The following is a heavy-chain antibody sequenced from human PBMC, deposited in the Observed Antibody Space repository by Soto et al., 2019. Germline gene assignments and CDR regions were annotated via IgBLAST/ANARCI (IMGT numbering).Heavy chain of an antibody. Sequence: EVQLVESGGGLVQPGGSLRLSCAASEFTFSSYALNWVRQAPGKGLEWVSSISGGGTYIYYADSVKGRFTISRDNAKNSLYLQMNSLRADDTAVYYCASGKSGSYDFWGQGTLVTVSS. CDR1: EFTFSSYA. V-gene: IGHV3-21*01. J-gene: IGHJ4*02. CDR2: ISGGGTYI. CDR3: ASGKSGSYDF. D-gene: IGHD1-26*01.